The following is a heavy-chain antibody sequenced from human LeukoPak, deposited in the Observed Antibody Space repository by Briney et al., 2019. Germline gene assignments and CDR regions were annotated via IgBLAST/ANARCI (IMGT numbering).Heavy chain of an antibody. J-gene: IGHJ4*02. V-gene: IGHV4-4*02. Sequence: SETLSLTCCVSGGSITTTNWGSRVRQFPGQGLQWIGEVSLEGVKNYNPPLTNRVTISLDRAKNLLSLNLNSVTAADTAVYYCSRENGAFSLFGYWGQGMLVTVS. D-gene: IGHD2-8*01. CDR2: VSLEGVK. CDR3: SRENGAFSLFGY. CDR1: GGSITTTNW.